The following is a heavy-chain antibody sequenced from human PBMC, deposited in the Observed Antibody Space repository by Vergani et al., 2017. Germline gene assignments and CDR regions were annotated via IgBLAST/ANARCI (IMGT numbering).Heavy chain of an antibody. J-gene: IGHJ6*03. V-gene: IGHV3-74*01. D-gene: IGHD1-26*01. CDR1: GFTFSNYW. Sequence: DVHLAESGGGFFQPGGSLRLSCSASGFTFSNYWMQWVRQAPGKGLMWVSRINSDGDSTRYADSVKGRFTNSRDNAKNTLYLQMDSLRAEETAVYYCARDGWELLDYFYYMDVWGKGTTVTVSS. CDR3: ARDGWELLDYFYYMDV. CDR2: INSDGDST.